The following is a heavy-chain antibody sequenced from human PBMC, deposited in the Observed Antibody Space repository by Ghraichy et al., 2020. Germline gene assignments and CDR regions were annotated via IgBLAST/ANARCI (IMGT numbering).Heavy chain of an antibody. CDR2: INPNTGGT. V-gene: IGHV1-2*02. Sequence: ASVKVSCKASGYTFTGYYIHWVRQAAGQGLEWMGWINPNTGGTNYAQKFQGRFTMTRDTSISTAYMELSGLTSDDTAVYFCAKLTQQIVDAWGQGTLVTVSS. D-gene: IGHD2-15*01. CDR1: GYTFTGYY. CDR3: AKLTQQIVDA. J-gene: IGHJ5*02.